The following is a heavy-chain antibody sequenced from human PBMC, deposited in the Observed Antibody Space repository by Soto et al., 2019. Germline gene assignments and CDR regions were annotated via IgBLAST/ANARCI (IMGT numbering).Heavy chain of an antibody. CDR1: GFTFSSYV. J-gene: IGHJ3*02. CDR2: ISHDGNNK. Sequence: LRLSCAASGFTFSSYVTHWVRQAPGKGLEWVAVISHDGNNKYYADSVKGRFTISRDNSKNTLYLQMNSLRTEDTAVYYCAKGGPDCASTTCYLLVAFDIWGQGTMVTVSS. D-gene: IGHD2-2*01. CDR3: AKGGPDCASTTCYLLVAFDI. V-gene: IGHV3-30*18.